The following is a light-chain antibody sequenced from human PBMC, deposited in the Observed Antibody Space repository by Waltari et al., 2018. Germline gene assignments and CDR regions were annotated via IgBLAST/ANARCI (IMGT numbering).Light chain of an antibody. CDR3: SSYTRRSYWV. CDR2: QVN. CDR1: RSDGGFSDF. Sequence: QSALTQPASVSGSPGPSITISFTGTRSDGGFSDFVSWFQPHPGKSPKVMIYQVNNPPSGVSNRFSGSKSANTASLTISGLQAEDEADYYCSSYTRRSYWVFGGGTQLTVL. J-gene: IGLJ3*02. V-gene: IGLV2-14*01.